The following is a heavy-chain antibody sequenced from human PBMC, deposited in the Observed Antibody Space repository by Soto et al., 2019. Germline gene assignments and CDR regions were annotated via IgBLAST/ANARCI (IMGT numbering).Heavy chain of an antibody. CDR2: IYYSGST. V-gene: IGHV4-59*01. CDR1: GGSISSYY. CDR3: ARGTEDYGNWFDP. J-gene: IGHJ5*02. D-gene: IGHD2-8*02. Sequence: SETLSLTCTVSGGSISSYYWSWIRQPPGKGLEWIGYIYYSGSTNYNPSLKSRVTISVDTSKNQFSLKLSSVTAADTAVYYCARGTEDYGNWFDPWGRGTLVTVSS.